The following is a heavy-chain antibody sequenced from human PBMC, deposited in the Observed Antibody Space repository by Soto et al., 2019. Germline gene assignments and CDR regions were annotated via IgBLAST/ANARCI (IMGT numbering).Heavy chain of an antibody. CDR2: IYSGGST. CDR1: GFTVSSNY. J-gene: IGHJ3*02. D-gene: IGHD1-26*01. Sequence: PGGSLRLSCAASGFTVSSNYMSWVRQAPGKGLEWVSVIYSGGSTYYADSVKGRFTISRDNSKNTLYLQMNSLRAEDTAVYYCGRDRFVGATFWPHSFDILGPRTIGTL. V-gene: IGHV3-53*01. CDR3: GRDRFVGATFWPHSFDI.